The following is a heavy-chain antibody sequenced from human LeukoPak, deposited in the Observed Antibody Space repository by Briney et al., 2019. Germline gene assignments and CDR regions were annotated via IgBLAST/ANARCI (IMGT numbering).Heavy chain of an antibody. Sequence: SETLSLTCAVSGYSISSGYYWGWIRQPPGKGLEWIGSIYHSGSTYYNPSLESRVTISVDTSKNQSSLKLSSVTAADTAVYYCARFGGLIHWGQGTLVTVSS. CDR2: IYHSGST. CDR1: GYSISSGYY. D-gene: IGHD2-15*01. J-gene: IGHJ4*02. CDR3: ARFGGLIH. V-gene: IGHV4-38-2*01.